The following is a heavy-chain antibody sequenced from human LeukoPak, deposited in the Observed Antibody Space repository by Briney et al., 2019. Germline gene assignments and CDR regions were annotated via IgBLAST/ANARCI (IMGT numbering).Heavy chain of an antibody. V-gene: IGHV1-69*06. J-gene: IGHJ4*02. CDR1: GGTFSVNS. CDR2: INPMSGTA. Sequence: ASVKVSCKASGGTFSVNSIIWVRQAPGQGLEWLGGINPMSGTANFAQKFQGRVTITADKSTNTVYMDLTSLRSEDTALYYCARQLPGSGSYSCWGQGTLVTVSS. D-gene: IGHD3-10*01. CDR3: ARQLPGSGSYSC.